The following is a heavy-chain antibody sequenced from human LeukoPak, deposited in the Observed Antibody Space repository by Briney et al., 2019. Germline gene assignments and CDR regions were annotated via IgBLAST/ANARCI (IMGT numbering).Heavy chain of an antibody. Sequence: PGGSLRLSCAASGFTFSSYWMSWVRQAPGKGLEWVASIKQDGSEKYYVDSVKGRFTISRDNAKKSLYLQMNSLRAEDTALYYCARAPGEGWFDPWGQGTLVTVSS. CDR3: ARAPGEGWFDP. CDR2: IKQDGSEK. V-gene: IGHV3-7*01. CDR1: GFTFSSYW. J-gene: IGHJ5*02. D-gene: IGHD4-17*01.